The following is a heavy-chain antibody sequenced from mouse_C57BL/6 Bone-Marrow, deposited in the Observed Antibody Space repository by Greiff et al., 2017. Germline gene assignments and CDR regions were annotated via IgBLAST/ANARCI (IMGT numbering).Heavy chain of an antibody. CDR2: ISDGGSYT. V-gene: IGHV5-4*01. CDR1: GFTFSSYA. Sequence: EVQGVESGGGLVKPGGSLKLSCAASGFTFSSYAMSWVRQTPEKRLAWVATISDGGSYTCYPDNVKGRFTISRDNAKNHLYLQISHLKSEDTAIYYCARGITYFDYWGQGTTLTVSS. D-gene: IGHD1-2*01. J-gene: IGHJ2*01. CDR3: ARGITYFDY.